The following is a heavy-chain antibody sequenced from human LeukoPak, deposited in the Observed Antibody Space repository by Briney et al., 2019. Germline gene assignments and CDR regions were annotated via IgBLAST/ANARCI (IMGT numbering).Heavy chain of an antibody. CDR2: IYYSGST. CDR1: GGSVSSGSYY. Sequence: SETLSLTCTVSGGSVSSGSYYWSWIRQPPGKGLEWIGYIYYSGSTNYNPSLKSRVTISVDTSKNQFSLKLSSVTAADTAVYYCARDEYSPYGMDVWGQGTTVTVSS. V-gene: IGHV4-61*01. CDR3: ARDEYSPYGMDV. J-gene: IGHJ6*02. D-gene: IGHD6-6*01.